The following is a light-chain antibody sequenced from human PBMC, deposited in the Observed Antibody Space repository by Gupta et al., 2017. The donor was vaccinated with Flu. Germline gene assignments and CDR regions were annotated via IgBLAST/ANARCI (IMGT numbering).Light chain of an antibody. CDR1: QSLLHSNGYNY. Sequence: DIVMPQSQLSLPVTPGEPASISCRSSQSLLHSNGYNYLDWYLQKPGQSPQLLIYLGSNRASGVPYRFSGSGSGTEFTLKISRVEAEDVGVYYCMQALQTPRTFGQGTKVEIK. J-gene: IGKJ1*01. CDR2: LGS. CDR3: MQALQTPRT. V-gene: IGKV2-28*01.